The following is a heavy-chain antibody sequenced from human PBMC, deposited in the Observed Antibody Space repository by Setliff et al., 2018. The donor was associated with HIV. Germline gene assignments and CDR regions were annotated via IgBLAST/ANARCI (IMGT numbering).Heavy chain of an antibody. CDR3: ATARIPTGGTSTSFDY. D-gene: IGHD1-1*01. V-gene: IGHV3-30*01. Sequence: GGSLRLSCVGSGFTFRDFAMHWVRQAPGKGLEWVSSISYDGSRIHYADSVKGRFSISRDNSKNTLSLQVNGLGPEDTAVYYCATARIPTGGTSTSFDYWGQGTLVTVS. CDR1: GFTFRDFA. CDR2: ISYDGSRI. J-gene: IGHJ4*02.